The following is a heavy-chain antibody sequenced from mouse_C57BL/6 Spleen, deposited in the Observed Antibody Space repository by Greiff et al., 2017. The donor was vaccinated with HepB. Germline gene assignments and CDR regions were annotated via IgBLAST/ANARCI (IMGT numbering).Heavy chain of an antibody. V-gene: IGHV5-4*01. J-gene: IGHJ3*01. D-gene: IGHD2-3*01. CDR1: GFTFSSYA. Sequence: EVQRVESGGGLVKPGGSLKLSCAASGFTFSSYAMSWVRQTPEKRLEWVATISDGGSYTYYPDNVKGRFTISRDNAKNNLYLQMSHLKSEDTAMYYCARDGYYPFWFAYWGQGTLVTVSA. CDR2: ISDGGSYT. CDR3: ARDGYYPFWFAY.